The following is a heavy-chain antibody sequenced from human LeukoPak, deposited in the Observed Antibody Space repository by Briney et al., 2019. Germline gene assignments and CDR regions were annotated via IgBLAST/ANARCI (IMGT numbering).Heavy chain of an antibody. CDR1: GGSISSGGYY. CDR3: ARDQGGYGSFDN. CDR2: IHYSGGT. Sequence: SQTLSLICTVSGGSISSGGYYWSWIRQHPGKGPEWIGNIHYSGGTYGNPSLKSRATMSVDTSKNQFSLRLTSVTAADTAVYYCARDQGGYGSFDNWGQGILVTASS. J-gene: IGHJ4*02. V-gene: IGHV4-31*03. D-gene: IGHD5-12*01.